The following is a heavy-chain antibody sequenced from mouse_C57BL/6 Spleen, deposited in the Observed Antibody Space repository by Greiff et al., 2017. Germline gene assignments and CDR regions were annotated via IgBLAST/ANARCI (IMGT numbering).Heavy chain of an antibody. J-gene: IGHJ2*01. D-gene: IGHD3-2*02. CDR1: GFNINDYY. Sequence: VQLQQSGAELVKPGASVKLSCTASGFNINDYYMHWVTQGPEQGLEWIGRIDPEDGVTKAAPKFQGKATITADTASNTAYLQLSSLTSEETAVYYCARGAAQAPDDWGQGTTRTVSS. CDR3: ARGAAQAPDD. V-gene: IGHV14-2*01. CDR2: IDPEDGVT.